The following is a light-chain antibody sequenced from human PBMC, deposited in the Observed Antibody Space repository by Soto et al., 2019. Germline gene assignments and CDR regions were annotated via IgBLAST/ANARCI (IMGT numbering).Light chain of an antibody. V-gene: IGKV1-39*01. J-gene: IGKJ5*01. CDR2: AAS. Sequence: DIPMTQSPSSLSASVGDRVTITCRASQSISSYLNWYQQKPGKAPKLLIYAASSFQSGVPSRFSGSGSGTDFTLTISSVQPEDFATYYCQQSYSTSVTFGHGTRLEIK. CDR3: QQSYSTSVT. CDR1: QSISSY.